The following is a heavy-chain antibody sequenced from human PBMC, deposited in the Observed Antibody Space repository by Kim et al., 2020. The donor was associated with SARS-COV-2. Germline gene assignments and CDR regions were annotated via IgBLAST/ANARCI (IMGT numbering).Heavy chain of an antibody. CDR1: GGSVSSGSYY. Sequence: SETLSLTCTVSGGSVSSGSYYWSWIRQPPGKGLEWIGYIYYSGSTNYNPSLKSRVTISVDTSKNQFSLKLSSVTAADTAVYYCARDVVTMVRGVILYYYGMDVWGQGTTVTVSS. V-gene: IGHV4-61*01. CDR3: ARDVVTMVRGVILYYYGMDV. J-gene: IGHJ6*02. CDR2: IYYSGST. D-gene: IGHD3-10*01.